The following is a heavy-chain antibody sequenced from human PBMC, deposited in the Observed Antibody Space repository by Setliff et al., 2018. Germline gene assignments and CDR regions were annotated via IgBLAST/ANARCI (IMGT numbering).Heavy chain of an antibody. CDR3: AKPRVELRWGFES. CDR2: ISAFSGNT. J-gene: IGHJ4*02. D-gene: IGHD1-7*01. CDR1: GFTFSSYG. V-gene: IGHV1-18*04. Sequence: ASVKVSCKSSGFTFSSYGITWVRQGPTQGLEWVGWISAFSGNTHYAQKFQDRVTVTRDTSTSTVYMELRSLTSDDTAVYYCAKPRVELRWGFESWGQGTLVTVSS.